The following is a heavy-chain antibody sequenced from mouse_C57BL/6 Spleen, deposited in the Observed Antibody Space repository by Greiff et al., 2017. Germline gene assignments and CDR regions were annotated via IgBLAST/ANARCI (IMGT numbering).Heavy chain of an antibody. V-gene: IGHV1-42*01. D-gene: IGHD2-4*01. CDR2: INPSTGGT. CDR1: GYSFTGYY. J-gene: IGHJ2*01. Sequence: EVKLMESGPELVKPGASVKISCKASGYSFTGYYMNWVQQSPEKSLEWIGEINPSTGGTTYNQKFKAKATLTVDKSSSTAYMQLKSLTSEDSAVYYCARSGDYDGGYYFDDWGQGTTLTVSS. CDR3: ARSGDYDGGYYFDD.